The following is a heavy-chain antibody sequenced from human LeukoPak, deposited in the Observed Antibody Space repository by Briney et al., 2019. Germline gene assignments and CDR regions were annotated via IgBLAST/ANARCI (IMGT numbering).Heavy chain of an antibody. V-gene: IGHV3-9*01. D-gene: IGHD4-17*01. J-gene: IGHJ4*02. CDR1: GFTFDDYA. CDR3: AKDSYGDYSYYFDY. CDR2: ISWNSGSI. Sequence: PGGSLRLSCAASGFTFDDYAMHWVRQAPGKGLEWVSGISWNSGSIGYADSVKGRFTISRDNAKNSLYLQMNSLRAEDTALYYCAKDSYGDYSYYFDYWGQGTLVIVSS.